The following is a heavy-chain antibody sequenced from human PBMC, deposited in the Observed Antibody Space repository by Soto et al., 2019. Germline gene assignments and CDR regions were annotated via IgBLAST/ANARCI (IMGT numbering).Heavy chain of an antibody. CDR2: IYSGGST. J-gene: IGHJ4*02. CDR1: GFTVSSNY. V-gene: IGHV3-53*01. Sequence: GGSLRLSCAASGFTVSSNYMSWVRQAPGKGLEWVSVIYSGGSTYYADTVKGRFTISRDNSKNTLYLQMNSLRAEDTAVYYCAYSRYRGVFDYWGQGTLVTAPQ. CDR3: AYSRYRGVFDY. D-gene: IGHD4-4*01.